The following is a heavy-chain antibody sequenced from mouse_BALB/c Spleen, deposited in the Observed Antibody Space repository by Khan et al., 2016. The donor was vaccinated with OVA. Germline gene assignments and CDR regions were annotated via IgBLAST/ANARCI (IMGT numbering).Heavy chain of an antibody. V-gene: IGHV1-7*01. CDR3: ARRSLRWDFDY. Sequence: QVQLQQSGAELAKPGASVKMSCKASGYTFINYWILWVKQRPGQGLEWIGYINPSTGYTEYNQNFKDKATLTADKSSSTAYMQLSSLTSEDSAVYYCARRSLRWDFDYGGQGTTLTVAS. J-gene: IGHJ2*01. CDR2: INPSTGYT. D-gene: IGHD1-1*01. CDR1: GYTFINYW.